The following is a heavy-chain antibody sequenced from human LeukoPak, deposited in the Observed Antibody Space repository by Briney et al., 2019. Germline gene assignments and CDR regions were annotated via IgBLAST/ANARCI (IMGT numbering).Heavy chain of an antibody. CDR3: AILGGDSSGYYSTRELDY. D-gene: IGHD3-22*01. CDR1: GYTFTSYD. CDR2: MNPNSGNT. Sequence: GASVKVSCKASGYTFTSYDINWVRQATGQGVEWMGWMNPNSGNTGYAQKFQGRVTITRNTSISTAYMQLSSLRSEDTAVYYCAILGGDSSGYYSTRELDYWGQGTLVTVSS. V-gene: IGHV1-8*03. J-gene: IGHJ4*02.